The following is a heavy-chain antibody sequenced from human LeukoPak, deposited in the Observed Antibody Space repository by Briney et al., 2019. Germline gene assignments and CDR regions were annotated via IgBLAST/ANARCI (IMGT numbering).Heavy chain of an antibody. Sequence: KPSETLSLTCTVSSDSINSNSFYWGWARQPPGKGLEWIGIGSLSYSGSSYYSPSLKSRVTISVDTSKNQFSLKLSPVTAADTAVYYCARTQRYEDYYDSSGYNAFDIWGQGTMVTVSS. CDR2: LSYSGSS. J-gene: IGHJ3*02. D-gene: IGHD3-22*01. V-gene: IGHV4-39*01. CDR1: SDSINSNSFY. CDR3: ARTQRYEDYYDSSGYNAFDI.